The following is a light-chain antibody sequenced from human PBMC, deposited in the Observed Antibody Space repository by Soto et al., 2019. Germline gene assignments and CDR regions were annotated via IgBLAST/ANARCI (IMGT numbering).Light chain of an antibody. CDR1: QSLDSW. J-gene: IGKJ2*01. CDR3: QQYDRFPYT. CDR2: KAS. V-gene: IGKV1-5*03. Sequence: DIQMTQSPSTLSASVEDRVTITCRASQSLDSWLAWYQQKPGQAPKLLIHKASTLESGVPSRFSGSGSGTEFTLTISSLQPDDFATFYCQQYDRFPYTFGQGTKLEIK.